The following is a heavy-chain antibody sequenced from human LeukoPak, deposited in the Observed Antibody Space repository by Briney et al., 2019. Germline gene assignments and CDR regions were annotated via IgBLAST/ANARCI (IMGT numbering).Heavy chain of an antibody. D-gene: IGHD6-13*01. J-gene: IGHJ4*02. V-gene: IGHV3-7*03. CDR3: ARDLLWRPLAAAGTVGFDY. CDR2: INHNGNVN. Sequence: GGSLRLSCAASGFTFSSYWMNWARQAPGKGLEWVAGINHNGNVNYYVDSVKGRFTISRDNAKNSLYLQMSNLRAEDTAVYYCARDLLWRPLAAAGTVGFDYWGQGTLVTVSS. CDR1: GFTFSSYW.